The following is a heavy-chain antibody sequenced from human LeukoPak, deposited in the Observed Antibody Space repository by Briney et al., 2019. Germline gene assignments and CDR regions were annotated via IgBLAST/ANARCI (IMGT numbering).Heavy chain of an antibody. V-gene: IGHV1-2*02. D-gene: IGHD3-10*01. CDR1: GYTFTGYY. J-gene: IGHJ4*02. Sequence: ASVKVSCKASGYTFTGYYIHWVRQAPGQGLEWMGWINPISGGTNYAQKFQGRVTITADESTSTAYMELSSLRSEDTAVYYCARDHHYYGSGSYYNKLFDYWGQGTLVTVSS. CDR2: INPISGGT. CDR3: ARDHHYYGSGSYYNKLFDY.